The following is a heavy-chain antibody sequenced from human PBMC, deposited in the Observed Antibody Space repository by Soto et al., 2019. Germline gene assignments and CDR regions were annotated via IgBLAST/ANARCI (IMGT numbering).Heavy chain of an antibody. CDR2: INEDSTDI. CDR1: GFAFNTYS. J-gene: IGHJ6*02. V-gene: IGHV3-21*02. CDR3: VRDLGRYFRSGYMDL. Sequence: EVQLVESGGGLVNPGGSLRLSCTASGFAFNTYSMNWVRQAPGKGLEWVSSINEDSTDIYYSDSLRGRLTISRDNAKDSLFLQMTSLRPDDTAVYYCVRDLGRYFRSGYMDLWGDGATVTVSS. D-gene: IGHD3-9*01.